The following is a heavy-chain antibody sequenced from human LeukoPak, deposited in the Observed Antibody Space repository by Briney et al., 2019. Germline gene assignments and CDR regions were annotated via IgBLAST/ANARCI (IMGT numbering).Heavy chain of an antibody. CDR3: ARDYPVGATVY. Sequence: GGSLRLSCAASGFTFSDYYMSWIRQAPGKGPEWVSYISSSGSTIYYADSVKGRFTISRDNAKNSLYLQMNSLRAEDTAVYYCARDYPVGATVYWGQGTLVTVSS. CDR2: ISSSGSTI. V-gene: IGHV3-11*01. J-gene: IGHJ4*02. CDR1: GFTFSDYY. D-gene: IGHD1-26*01.